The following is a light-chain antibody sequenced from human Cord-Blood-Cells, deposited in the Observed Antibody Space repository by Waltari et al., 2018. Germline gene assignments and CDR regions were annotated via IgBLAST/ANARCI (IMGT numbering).Light chain of an antibody. CDR2: EGS. CDR1: SSDVGGYYL. J-gene: IGLJ3*02. CDR3: CSYAGSSTWV. V-gene: IGLV2-23*01. Sequence: QSALTQPAPVSGSPGQSITISCTGTSSDVGGYYLVSWYQQHPGKAPKLMIYEGSKRPSGVSNRFSGSKSGNTASLTISGLQAEDEADYYCCSYAGSSTWVFGGGTKLTVL.